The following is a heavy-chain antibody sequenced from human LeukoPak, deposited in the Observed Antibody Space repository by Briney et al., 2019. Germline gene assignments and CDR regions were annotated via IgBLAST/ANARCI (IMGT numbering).Heavy chain of an antibody. J-gene: IGHJ4*02. V-gene: IGHV3-64D*06. CDR3: VKDGGSSGWYAFDY. CDR2: ISSNGGST. CDR1: GFTFSSYA. D-gene: IGHD6-19*01. Sequence: GGSRRLSCSASGFTFSSYAMHWVRQAPGKGLEYVSAISSNGGSTYYADSVKGRFTISRDNSKNTLYLQMSSLRAEDTAVYYCVKDGGSSGWYAFDYWGQGTLVIVSS.